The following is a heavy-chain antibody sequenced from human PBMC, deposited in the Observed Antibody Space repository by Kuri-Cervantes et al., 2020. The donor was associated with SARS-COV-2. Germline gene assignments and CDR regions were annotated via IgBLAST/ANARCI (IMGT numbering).Heavy chain of an antibody. J-gene: IGHJ6*03. CDR3: TTEGIVVVPAAPRYYYYMDV. Sequence: GGSLRLSCAASGFTFSDYSMSWIRQAPGKGLEWVSYISSSGSTGYYADSVKGRFTISRDNSKNSLYLQMNSLRAEDTAVYYCTTEGIVVVPAAPRYYYYMDVWGKGTTVTVSS. V-gene: IGHV3-11*01. CDR1: GFTFSDYS. D-gene: IGHD2-2*01. CDR2: ISSSGSTG.